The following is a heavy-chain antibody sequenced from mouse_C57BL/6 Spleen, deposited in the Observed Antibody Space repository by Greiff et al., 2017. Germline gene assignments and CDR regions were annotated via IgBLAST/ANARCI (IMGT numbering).Heavy chain of an antibody. D-gene: IGHD1-1*01. CDR1: GYTFTDYN. V-gene: IGHV1-18*01. Sequence: EVNLVESGPELVKPGASVKIPCKASGYTFTDYNMDWVKQSHGKSLEWIGDINPNNGGTIYNQKFKGKATLTVDKSSSTAYMELRSLTSEDTAVYYCARSYYYGSSLYYYAMDYWGQGTSVTVSS. CDR3: ARSYYYGSSLYYYAMDY. J-gene: IGHJ4*01. CDR2: INPNNGGT.